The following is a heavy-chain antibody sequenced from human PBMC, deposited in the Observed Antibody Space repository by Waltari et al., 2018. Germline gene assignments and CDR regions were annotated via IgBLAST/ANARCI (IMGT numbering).Heavy chain of an antibody. Sequence: EVQLVASGGGLVQPGRSLRLSCAASGFRFDAYAMHWVRQAPGKGLEWVSGISWNSGGIGYADSVKGRFTISRDNAKNSLYLQMSSLRAEDTALYYCTKDKDVSHRGGMDVWGQGTTVIVSS. CDR2: ISWNSGGI. CDR3: TKDKDVSHRGGMDV. D-gene: IGHD3-10*01. CDR1: GFRFDAYA. J-gene: IGHJ6*02. V-gene: IGHV3-9*01.